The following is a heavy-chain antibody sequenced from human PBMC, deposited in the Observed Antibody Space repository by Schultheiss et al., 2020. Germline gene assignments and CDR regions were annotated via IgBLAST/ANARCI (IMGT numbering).Heavy chain of an antibody. CDR3: ALSGSYLGYFDY. CDR2: ISWDGGST. D-gene: IGHD1-26*01. Sequence: GGSLRLSCAASGFTFSSYAMHWVRQAPGKGLEWVSLISWDGGSTYYADSVKGRFTISRDNSKNSLYLQMNSLRTEDTALYYCALSGSYLGYFDYWGQGTLVTGSS. CDR1: GFTFSSYA. J-gene: IGHJ4*02. V-gene: IGHV3-43*01.